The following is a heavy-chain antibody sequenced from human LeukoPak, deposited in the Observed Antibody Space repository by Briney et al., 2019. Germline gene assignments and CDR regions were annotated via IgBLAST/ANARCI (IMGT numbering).Heavy chain of an antibody. CDR3: ARFDYDILTGYHNPLDY. D-gene: IGHD3-9*01. V-gene: IGHV4-39*01. CDR2: IYYSGST. CDR1: AGSISSSSYY. Sequence: PSETLSLTCTVSAGSISSSSYYWGWIRQPPGKGLEWIGSIYYSGSTYYNPSLKSRVTISVDTSKNQFSLKLSSVTAADTAVYYCARFDYDILTGYHNPLDYWGQGTLVTVSS. J-gene: IGHJ4*02.